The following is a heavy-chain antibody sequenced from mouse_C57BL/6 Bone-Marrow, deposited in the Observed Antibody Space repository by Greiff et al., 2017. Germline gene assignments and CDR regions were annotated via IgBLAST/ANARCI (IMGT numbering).Heavy chain of an antibody. Sequence: QVQLKESGAELVKPGASVKMSCKASGYTFTSYWITWVKQRPGQGLEWIGDIYPGSGSTNYNEKFKSKATLTVDTSSSTAYMQLSSLTSEDSAVYYCAREGLQGYAMDYWGQGTSVTVSS. CDR3: AREGLQGYAMDY. CDR1: GYTFTSYW. D-gene: IGHD3-3*01. CDR2: IYPGSGST. V-gene: IGHV1-55*01. J-gene: IGHJ4*01.